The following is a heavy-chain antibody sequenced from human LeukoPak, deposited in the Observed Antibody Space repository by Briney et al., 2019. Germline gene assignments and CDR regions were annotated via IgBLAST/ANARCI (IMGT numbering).Heavy chain of an antibody. Sequence: ISXXRQAPGQXRXGMGWISAYNGNTNYAQKLQGRVTMTTDTSTSTAYMELRSLRSDDTAVYYCARGRWDYYDSSGYQDYWGQGTLVTVSS. D-gene: IGHD3-22*01. V-gene: IGHV1-18*01. CDR3: ARGRWDYYDSSGYQDY. J-gene: IGHJ4*02. CDR2: ISAYNGNT.